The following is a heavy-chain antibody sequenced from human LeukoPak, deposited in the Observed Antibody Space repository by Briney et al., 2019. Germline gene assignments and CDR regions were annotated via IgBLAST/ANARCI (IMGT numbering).Heavy chain of an antibody. J-gene: IGHJ5*02. V-gene: IGHV1-18*01. CDR2: ISVYDNTT. CDR3: ARPMYYDILTGENWFDP. Sequence: GASVKVSCKASGYTFTRHGINWVRQAPGQGLEWMGWISVYDNTTNYAQKLQGRVTMTTDTSTSTAYMELRSLRSDDTAVYYCARPMYYDILTGENWFDPWGQGTLVTVSS. CDR1: GYTFTRHG. D-gene: IGHD3-9*01.